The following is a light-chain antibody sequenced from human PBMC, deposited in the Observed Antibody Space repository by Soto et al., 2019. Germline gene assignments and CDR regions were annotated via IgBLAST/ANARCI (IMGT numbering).Light chain of an antibody. Sequence: EIVLTQSPATLYLSPGERATLSCRASQSVSSYLAWYQQKPGQAPRLLIYDASNRATGIPARFSGSGSGTDFTLTISSLEPEDFAVYYCQQRSNWITFGQGKRLEIK. V-gene: IGKV3-11*01. CDR1: QSVSSY. CDR2: DAS. J-gene: IGKJ5*01. CDR3: QQRSNWIT.